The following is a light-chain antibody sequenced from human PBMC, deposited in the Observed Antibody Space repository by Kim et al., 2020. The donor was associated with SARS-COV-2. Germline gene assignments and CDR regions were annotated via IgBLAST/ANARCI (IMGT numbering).Light chain of an antibody. CDR1: QTVRNSY. CDR2: GAS. J-gene: IGKJ2*01. CDR3: HQYYTSEYT. Sequence: SVSPGDRATLSCRASQTVRNSYLAWYQHKPDQPPRLLIYGASTRAIGIPDRFSGSESGTDFTLTISRLEPEDFAVYYCHQYYTSEYTFGQGTKLEI. V-gene: IGKV3-20*01.